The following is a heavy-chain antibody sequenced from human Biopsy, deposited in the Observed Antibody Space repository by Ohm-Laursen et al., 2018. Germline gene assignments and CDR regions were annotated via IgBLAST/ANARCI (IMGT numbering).Heavy chain of an antibody. CDR2: IYPGGGT. CDR3: AGIVLGPTNDAFDI. D-gene: IGHD1-26*01. V-gene: IGHV4-4*07. CDR1: GDSIRNYY. J-gene: IGHJ3*02. Sequence: SDTLSLTCTVSGDSIRNYYWNWIRQAAGKGLEWIGRIYPGGGTIYNPSLKSRVTMSVDTSKNHFSLNLNSVTAADTAVYYCAGIVLGPTNDAFDIWGQGTMVTVSS.